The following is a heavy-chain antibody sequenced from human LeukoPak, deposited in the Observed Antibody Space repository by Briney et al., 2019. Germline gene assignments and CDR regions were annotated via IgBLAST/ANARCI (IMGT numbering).Heavy chain of an antibody. Sequence: SVKVSCTASGGTFSSYAISWVRQAPGQGREWMGGIIPIFGTANYAQKFQGRVTITADESTSTAYMELSSLRSEDTAVYYCARDHYYDSSGYLNYWGQGTLVTVSS. CDR3: ARDHYYDSSGYLNY. D-gene: IGHD3-22*01. J-gene: IGHJ4*02. CDR2: IIPIFGTA. CDR1: GGTFSSYA. V-gene: IGHV1-69*13.